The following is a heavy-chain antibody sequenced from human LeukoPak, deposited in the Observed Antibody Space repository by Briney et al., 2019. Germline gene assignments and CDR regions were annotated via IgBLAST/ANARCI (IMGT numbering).Heavy chain of an antibody. Sequence: SETLSLTCAVYGGSFSGYYWSWIRQPPGKGLEWIGEINHSGSTNYNPSLKSRVTISVDTPKNQFSLKLSSVTAADTAVYYCARGYGGDAFDIWGQGTMVTVSS. CDR1: GGSFSGYY. CDR3: ARGYGGDAFDI. J-gene: IGHJ3*02. CDR2: INHSGST. V-gene: IGHV4-34*01. D-gene: IGHD4-23*01.